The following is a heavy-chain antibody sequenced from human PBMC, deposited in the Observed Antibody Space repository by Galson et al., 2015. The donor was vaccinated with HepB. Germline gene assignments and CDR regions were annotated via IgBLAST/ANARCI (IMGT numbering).Heavy chain of an antibody. Sequence: SLRLSCAASGFTFSNSGMHWVRQAPGKGLEWVAVISNDGNNKNYADSVQGRFTISRDNFKNTLYLQMNILTPDDTAVYYCTKMIWSGRYNDYWGQGTLVTVSS. D-gene: IGHD3-3*01. CDR1: GFTFSNSG. CDR2: ISNDGNNK. V-gene: IGHV3-30*18. CDR3: TKMIWSGRYNDY. J-gene: IGHJ4*02.